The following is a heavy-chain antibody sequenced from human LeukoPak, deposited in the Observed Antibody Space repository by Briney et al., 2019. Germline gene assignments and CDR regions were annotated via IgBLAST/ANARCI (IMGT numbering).Heavy chain of an antibody. CDR3: ARVFSSSHFDY. V-gene: IGHV4-61*05. CDR1: GGSISSSSYY. CDR2: IYYSGST. J-gene: IGHJ4*02. Sequence: SETLSLTCTVSGGSISSSSYYWGWIRQPPGKGLEWIGYIYYSGSTNYNPSLKSRVTISVDTSKNQFSLKLSSVTAADTAVYYCARVFSSSHFDYWGQGTLVTVSS. D-gene: IGHD6-13*01.